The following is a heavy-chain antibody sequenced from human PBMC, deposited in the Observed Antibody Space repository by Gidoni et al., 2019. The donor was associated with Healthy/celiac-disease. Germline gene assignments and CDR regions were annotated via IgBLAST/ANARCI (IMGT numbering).Heavy chain of an antibody. V-gene: IGHV3-23*01. Sequence: EVQLLESGGGLVQPGGSLSLSFAASGFPFSSYAMSWVRQAPGKGLEWVSAISGSGGSTYYADAGKGRFTISRDNSKNTLYLQMNSLRAEYTAVYYCAKFTRIAARPDDYYYGMDVWGQGTTVTVSS. CDR2: ISGSGGST. D-gene: IGHD6-6*01. J-gene: IGHJ6*02. CDR1: GFPFSSYA. CDR3: AKFTRIAARPDDYYYGMDV.